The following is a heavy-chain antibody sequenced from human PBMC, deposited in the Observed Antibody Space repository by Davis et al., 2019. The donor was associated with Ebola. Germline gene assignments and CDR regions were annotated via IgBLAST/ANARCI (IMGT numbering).Heavy chain of an antibody. CDR2: IIPIFGTA. Sequence: SVKVSCKASAGTFSSYAISWVRQAPGQGLEWMGGIIPIFGTANYAQKFQGRVTITADESTSTAYMELSSLRSEDTAVYYCARDRVSYGSGSAVAFDIWGQGTMVTVSS. V-gene: IGHV1-69*13. D-gene: IGHD3-10*01. J-gene: IGHJ3*02. CDR1: AGTFSSYA. CDR3: ARDRVSYGSGSAVAFDI.